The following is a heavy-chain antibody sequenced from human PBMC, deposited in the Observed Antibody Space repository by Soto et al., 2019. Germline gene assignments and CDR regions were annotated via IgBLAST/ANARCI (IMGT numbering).Heavy chain of an antibody. Sequence: SETLSLTCTVSGGSVSSGSYYWTWIRQPPGKGLEWIGCLYNSGSTNYNPALKSRATISVDTSKNQFSLRLSSVTAADTAVYYCARDNGYSYGYFDYWGQGTLVTVSS. V-gene: IGHV4-61*01. D-gene: IGHD5-18*01. CDR3: ARDNGYSYGYFDY. CDR1: GGSVSSGSYY. CDR2: LYNSGST. J-gene: IGHJ4*02.